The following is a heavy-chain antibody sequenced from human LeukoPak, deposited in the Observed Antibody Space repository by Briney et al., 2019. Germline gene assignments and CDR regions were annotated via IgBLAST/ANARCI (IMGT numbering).Heavy chain of an antibody. V-gene: IGHV1-2*02. Sequence: APVKGSCKASCYTLSSYGISWVRQAPGQGLEWMGWINPNSGGTNYAQKFQGRVTMTRDTSISTAYMELSRLRSDDTAVYYCARESWFDYWGQGTLVTVSS. J-gene: IGHJ4*02. D-gene: IGHD3-16*02. CDR1: CYTLSSYG. CDR3: ARESWFDY. CDR2: INPNSGGT.